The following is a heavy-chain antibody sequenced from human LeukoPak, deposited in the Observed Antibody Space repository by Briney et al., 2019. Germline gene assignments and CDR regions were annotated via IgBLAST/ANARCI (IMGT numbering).Heavy chain of an antibody. CDR3: ARDEGSPFDY. J-gene: IGHJ4*02. Sequence: ASVKVSCKASGYTFTGYYMHWVRQAPGQGLEWMGWISAYNGNTNYAQKLQGRVTMTTDTSTSTAYMELRSLRSDDTAVYYCARDEGSPFDYWGQGTLVTVSP. CDR2: ISAYNGNT. V-gene: IGHV1-18*04. CDR1: GYTFTGYY.